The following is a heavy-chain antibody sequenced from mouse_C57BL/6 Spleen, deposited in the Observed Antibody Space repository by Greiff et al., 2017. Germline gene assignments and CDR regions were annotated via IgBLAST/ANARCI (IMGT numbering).Heavy chain of an antibody. CDR2: ISSGGDYI. CDR1: GFTFSSYA. V-gene: IGHV5-9-1*02. Sequence: EVKLLESGEGLVKPGGSLKLSCAASGFTFSSYAMSWVRQTPEKRLEWVAYISSGGDYIYYADTVKGRFTISRDNARNTLYLQMSSLKSEDTAMYYCTRDGSNYVDWYFDVWGTGTTVTVSS. D-gene: IGHD2-5*01. J-gene: IGHJ1*03. CDR3: TRDGSNYVDWYFDV.